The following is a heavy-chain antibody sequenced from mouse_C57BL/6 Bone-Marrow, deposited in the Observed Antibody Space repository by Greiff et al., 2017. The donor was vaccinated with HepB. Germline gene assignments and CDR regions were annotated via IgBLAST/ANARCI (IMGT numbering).Heavy chain of an antibody. CDR1: GYTFTSYG. V-gene: IGHV1-81*01. Sequence: QVQLKESGAELARPGASVKLSCKASGYTFTSYGISWVKQRTGQGLEWIGEIYPRSGNTYYNEKFKGKATLTADKSSSTAYMELRSLTSEDSAVYFCARWSSSYAYYYAMDYWGQGTSVTVSS. J-gene: IGHJ4*01. D-gene: IGHD1-1*01. CDR3: ARWSSSYAYYYAMDY. CDR2: IYPRSGNT.